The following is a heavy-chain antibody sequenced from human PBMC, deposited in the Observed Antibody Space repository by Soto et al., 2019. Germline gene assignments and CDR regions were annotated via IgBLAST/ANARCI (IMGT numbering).Heavy chain of an antibody. CDR1: GFTFSSYA. CDR2: ISDGGGSK. Sequence: PGGSLRLSCAASGFTFSSYAMSWVRQAPGKGLEWVSAISDGGGSKYYVDSVKGRFTISRDNAKNTLYLQMNSLRAEDTAVYYCARELREALYYYGMDVWGQGTTVTVSS. CDR3: ARELREALYYYGMDV. J-gene: IGHJ6*02. V-gene: IGHV3-23*01. D-gene: IGHD4-17*01.